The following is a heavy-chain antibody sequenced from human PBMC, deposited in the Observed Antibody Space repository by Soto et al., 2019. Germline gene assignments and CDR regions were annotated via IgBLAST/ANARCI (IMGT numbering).Heavy chain of an antibody. CDR2: IKQDGSEK. D-gene: IGHD6-19*01. Sequence: ESVGGLVQPGGSLRLSCVASGFTFSSYWMSWVRQAPGKGLEWVANIKQDGSEKYYVDSVKDRFTISRDNAKNSLYLQMNSLRAEDSAVYYCARVYPGSGWPYHYYGMDVWGQGTTVTVSS. CDR1: GFTFSSYW. J-gene: IGHJ6*02. V-gene: IGHV3-7*01. CDR3: ARVYPGSGWPYHYYGMDV.